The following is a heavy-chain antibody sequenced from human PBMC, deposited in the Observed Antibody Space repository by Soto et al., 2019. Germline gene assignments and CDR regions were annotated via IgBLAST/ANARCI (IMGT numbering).Heavy chain of an antibody. CDR1: GGSISSGDYF. J-gene: IGHJ4*02. D-gene: IGHD3-22*01. CDR2: IYYSGST. V-gene: IGHV4-31*03. CDR3: ARGGDYSDSSGYYPFDY. Sequence: SETLSLTCTVSGGSISSGDYFWSWIRQHPGKGLEWIGYIYYSGSTYYNPSLKSRVTISVDTSKIEFSLKLSSVTAADTAVYYCARGGDYSDSSGYYPFDYWGRGILVTVSS.